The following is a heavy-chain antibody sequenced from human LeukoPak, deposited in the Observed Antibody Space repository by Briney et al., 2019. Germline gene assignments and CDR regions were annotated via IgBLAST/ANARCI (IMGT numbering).Heavy chain of an antibody. Sequence: GGPLRLSCTASGFTFGNYAMNWVRQAPGKGLEWVSGISGSGGGTYYADSVKGRFTISRDNSKNTLYLQMNSLRAEDTALYYCAKTYCSGGSCYVTYYYYGMDVWGQGTTVTVSS. CDR3: AKTYCSGGSCYVTYYYYGMDV. J-gene: IGHJ6*02. D-gene: IGHD2-15*01. V-gene: IGHV3-23*01. CDR2: ISGSGGGT. CDR1: GFTFGNYA.